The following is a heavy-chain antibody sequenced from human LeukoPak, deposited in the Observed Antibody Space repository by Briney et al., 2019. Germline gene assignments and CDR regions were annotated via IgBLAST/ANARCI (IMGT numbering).Heavy chain of an antibody. V-gene: IGHV3-33*01. Sequence: GGSLRLSCAASGFTFSSYGMHWVRQAPGKGLEWVAVIWYDGSNKYYADSVKGRFTISRDNSKNTLYLQMNSLRAEDTAVYYCARSAIVAVAGTYFDYRGQGTLVTVSS. CDR2: IWYDGSNK. CDR3: ARSAIVAVAGTYFDY. J-gene: IGHJ4*02. CDR1: GFTFSSYG. D-gene: IGHD6-19*01.